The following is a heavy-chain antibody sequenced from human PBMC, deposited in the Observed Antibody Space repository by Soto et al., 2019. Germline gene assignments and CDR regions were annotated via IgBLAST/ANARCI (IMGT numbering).Heavy chain of an antibody. D-gene: IGHD4-17*01. CDR1: GGSFSGYY. J-gene: IGHJ6*02. CDR3: ARAHYGDYGYGMDV. CDR2: INHSGST. V-gene: IGHV4-34*01. Sequence: PSETLSLTCAVYGGSFSGYYWTWIRQPPGTGLEWIGEINHSGSTNYNPSLKSRVTISVDTSKNQFSLKLSSVTAADTAVYYCARAHYGDYGYGMDVWGQGTTVTV.